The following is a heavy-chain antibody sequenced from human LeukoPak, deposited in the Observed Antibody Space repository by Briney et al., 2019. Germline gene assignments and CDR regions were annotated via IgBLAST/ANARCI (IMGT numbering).Heavy chain of an antibody. D-gene: IGHD1-26*01. CDR1: GFTFSSYS. CDR2: ISSSSSTI. Sequence: PGGSLRLSCAASGFTFSSYSMNWVRQAPGQGLEWVSYISSSSSTIYYADSVKGRFTISRDNAKNSLYLQMNSLRAEDTAVYYCAIIYLIVGATTFDYWGQGTLVTVSS. V-gene: IGHV3-48*01. J-gene: IGHJ4*02. CDR3: AIIYLIVGATTFDY.